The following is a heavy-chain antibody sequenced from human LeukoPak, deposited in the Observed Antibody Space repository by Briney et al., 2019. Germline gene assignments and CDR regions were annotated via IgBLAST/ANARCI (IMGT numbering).Heavy chain of an antibody. Sequence: EASVKVSCKASGYTFISYGISWVRQAPGQGLEWMGWISAYNGNTNYAQKLQGRVTMTTDTSTSTAYMELRSLRSDDTAVYYCAKLTDGYNYYFDYWGQGTLVTVSS. CDR3: AKLTDGYNYYFDY. V-gene: IGHV1-18*01. CDR2: ISAYNGNT. D-gene: IGHD5-24*01. CDR1: GYTFISYG. J-gene: IGHJ4*02.